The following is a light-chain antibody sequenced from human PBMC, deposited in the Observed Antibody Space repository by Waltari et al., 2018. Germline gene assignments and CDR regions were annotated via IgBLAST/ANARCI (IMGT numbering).Light chain of an antibody. Sequence: DIQLTQSPSFLSASVGDRVTITCRASQGISSYLAWYQQKPGKAPKLLIYAASSLQSGVSSRFSGSGSGTDFTLTISSLQPEDFATYYCQQSYNTPFTFGPGTKVDIK. V-gene: IGKV1-39*01. CDR3: QQSYNTPFT. J-gene: IGKJ3*01. CDR2: AAS. CDR1: QGISSY.